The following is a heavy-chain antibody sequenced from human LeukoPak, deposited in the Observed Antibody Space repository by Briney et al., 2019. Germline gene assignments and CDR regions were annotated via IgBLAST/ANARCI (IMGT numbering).Heavy chain of an antibody. Sequence: ASVKVSCKASGYTFTGYYMHWVRQAPGQGLEWMGWINPNSGGTNYAQKFQGRVTMTRDTSISTAYMELSRLRSDDTAVYYCARSLRVAGSYYYYYYMDVWGKGTTVTISS. CDR3: ARSLRVAGSYYYYYYMDV. J-gene: IGHJ6*03. V-gene: IGHV1-2*02. CDR2: INPNSGGT. D-gene: IGHD6-19*01. CDR1: GYTFTGYY.